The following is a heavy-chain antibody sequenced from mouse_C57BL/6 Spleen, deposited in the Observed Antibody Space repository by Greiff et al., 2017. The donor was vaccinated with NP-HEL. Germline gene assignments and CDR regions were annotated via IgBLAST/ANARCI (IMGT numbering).Heavy chain of an antibody. CDR2: ISYSGST. Sequence: EVKVEESGPGMVKPSQSLSLTCTVTGYSITSGYDWHWIRHFPGNKLEWMGYISYSGSTNYNPSLKSRISITHDTSKNHFFLKLNSVTTEDTATYYCARGDDYDWNFDVWGTGTTVTVSS. CDR3: ARGDDYDWNFDV. D-gene: IGHD2-4*01. CDR1: GYSITSGYD. V-gene: IGHV3-1*01. J-gene: IGHJ1*03.